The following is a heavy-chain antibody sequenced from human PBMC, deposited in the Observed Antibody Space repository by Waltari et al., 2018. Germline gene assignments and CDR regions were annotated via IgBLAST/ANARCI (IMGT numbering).Heavy chain of an antibody. Sequence: EVRLVDSGGGLVQPGGSLRLSCAASGFRLSDDWMSWVRQAPGKGLEWVATINEDGSETYYVDSVKGRFTISRDNAKNSMYLQMNSLRAEDAAVYYSATSSSWRFDYWGQGTLVTVSS. V-gene: IGHV3-7*01. CDR3: ATSSSWRFDY. D-gene: IGHD2-2*01. CDR2: INEDGSET. CDR1: GFRLSDDW. J-gene: IGHJ4*02.